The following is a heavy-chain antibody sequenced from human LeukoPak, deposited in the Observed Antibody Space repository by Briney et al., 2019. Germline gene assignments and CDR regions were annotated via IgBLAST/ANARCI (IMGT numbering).Heavy chain of an antibody. D-gene: IGHD5-24*01. CDR1: GGTFSSYA. Sequence: SVKVPCKASGGTFSSYAISWVRQAPGQGLEWMGGIIPIFGTANYAQKFQGRVTITADKSTSTAYMELSSLRSEDTAVYYCARAMATIVGSNWFDPWGQGTLVTVSS. CDR3: ARAMATIVGSNWFDP. V-gene: IGHV1-69*06. CDR2: IIPIFGTA. J-gene: IGHJ5*02.